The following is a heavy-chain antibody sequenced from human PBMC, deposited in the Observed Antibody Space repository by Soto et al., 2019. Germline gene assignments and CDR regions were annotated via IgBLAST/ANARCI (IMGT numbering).Heavy chain of an antibody. CDR1: GGTFRNYA. D-gene: IGHD3-9*01. CDR3: ARGTGSHVDH. J-gene: IGHJ4*02. V-gene: IGHV1-69*01. Sequence: QVQLVQSGAEVKKPGSSVKVSCKTSGGTFRNYAINWVRQAPGQGLEWMGGSVPIVGTANYAQKFQGRVTITADESTSTGYMEVRSLRTEDTAVYYCARGTGSHVDHWGQGTLVTVSS. CDR2: SVPIVGTA.